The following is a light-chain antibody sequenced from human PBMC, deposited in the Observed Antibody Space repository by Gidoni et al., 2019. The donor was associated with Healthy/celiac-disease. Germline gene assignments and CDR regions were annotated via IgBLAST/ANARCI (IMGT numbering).Light chain of an antibody. Sequence: DVVMTQSPLSLPVTLGQPASISCRSSQSLVYSDGNTYLNWFQQRPGQSPRRLIYKVSNRDYGVPDRFSCSGSGTDFTLKISRVDADDVGVYYCMQGTHWPRYSFGQWTKLEIK. CDR2: KVS. J-gene: IGKJ2*03. CDR1: QSLVYSDGNTY. CDR3: MQGTHWPRYS. V-gene: IGKV2-30*01.